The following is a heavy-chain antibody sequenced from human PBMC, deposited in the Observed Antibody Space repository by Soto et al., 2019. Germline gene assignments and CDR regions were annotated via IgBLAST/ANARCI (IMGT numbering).Heavy chain of an antibody. D-gene: IGHD1-26*01. J-gene: IGHJ5*02. Sequence: GASVKVSCKVSGYTLTEISMHWVRQAPGKGLEWMGGLDPEDGETIYAQKFQGRATMTEDTSTDTAYMELSSLRSEDTAVYYCATDSSSGSYFEIDPWGQGTLVTVSS. CDR2: LDPEDGET. CDR1: GYTLTEIS. V-gene: IGHV1-24*01. CDR3: ATDSSSGSYFEIDP.